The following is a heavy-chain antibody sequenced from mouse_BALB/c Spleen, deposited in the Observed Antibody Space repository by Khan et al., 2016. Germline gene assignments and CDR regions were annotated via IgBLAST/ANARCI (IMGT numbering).Heavy chain of an antibody. J-gene: IGHJ4*01. D-gene: IGHD1-1*01. CDR3: ARGLYYYGSSYYAMDY. Sequence: VQLKESGAESVKPGASVKLSCTATGFNIKDTYMYWVKQRPEQGLEWIGRIDPANGNTKYVPKFQGKATITTDTSSNTAYLQLSSLTSEDTAVSYCARGLYYYGSSYYAMDYWGQGTSVTVSS. CDR1: GFNIKDTY. CDR2: IDPANGNT. V-gene: IGHV14-3*02.